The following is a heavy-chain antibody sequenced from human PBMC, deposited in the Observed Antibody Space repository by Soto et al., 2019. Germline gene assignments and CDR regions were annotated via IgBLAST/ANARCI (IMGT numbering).Heavy chain of an antibody. D-gene: IGHD5-12*01. V-gene: IGHV1-69*02. CDR3: ARQLNSGYDSVHFDY. CDR1: GGTFSSYT. CDR2: IIPILGIA. J-gene: IGHJ4*02. Sequence: SVKVSCKASGGTFSSYTISWVRQAPGQGLEWMGRIIPILGIANYAQKFQGRVTITADKSTSTAYMELSSLRSEDTAVYYCARQLNSGYDSVHFDYWGQGTLVTVS.